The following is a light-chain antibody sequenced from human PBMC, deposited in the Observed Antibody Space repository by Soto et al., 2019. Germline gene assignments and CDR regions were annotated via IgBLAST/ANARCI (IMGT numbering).Light chain of an antibody. CDR1: TGAVTYAHY. Sequence: QAVVTQEPSLTVSPGETVTLTCSSSTGAVTYAHYPNWFQHKPGQAPRALIYSTSSKHSWTPARFSGSLLGGKAALTLSGVQPDDEAEYYCLLYYDGAQLVFGGGTKLTVL. CDR2: STS. J-gene: IGLJ3*02. V-gene: IGLV7-43*01. CDR3: LLYYDGAQLV.